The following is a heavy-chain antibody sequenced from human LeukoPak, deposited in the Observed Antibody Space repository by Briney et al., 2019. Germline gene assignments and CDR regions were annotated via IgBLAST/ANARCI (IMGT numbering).Heavy chain of an antibody. J-gene: IGHJ6*03. CDR1: GYTFTSYG. V-gene: IGHV1-18*01. D-gene: IGHD4-17*01. CDR3: ARRGGKDYGGYVLYYYYMDV. CDR2: INAYNGNT. Sequence: ASVKVSCKASGYTFTSYGISWVRQAPGQGLEWMGWINAYNGNTNYAQKLQGRVTMTTDTSTSTAYMELRSLRSDDTAVYYCARRGGKDYGGYVLYYYYMDVWGKGSTVTVSS.